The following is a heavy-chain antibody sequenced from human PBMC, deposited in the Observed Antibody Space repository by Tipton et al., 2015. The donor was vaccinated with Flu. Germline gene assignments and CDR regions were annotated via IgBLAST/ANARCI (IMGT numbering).Heavy chain of an antibody. D-gene: IGHD1-14*01. V-gene: IGHV3-53*01. CDR3: ARDEGGTYPD. CDR1: GGSINRSHYY. J-gene: IGHJ4*02. CDR2: VYDDGRT. Sequence: LSLTCTVSGGSINRSHYYWGWIRQPPGKGLEWVSIVYDDGRTYYADSVEGRFAISRDNSKNILYLQMNSLRADDTAVYFCARDEGGTYPDWGQGTLVTVSS.